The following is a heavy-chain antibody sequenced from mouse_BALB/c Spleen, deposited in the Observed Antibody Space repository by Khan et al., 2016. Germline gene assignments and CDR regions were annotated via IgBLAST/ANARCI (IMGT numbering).Heavy chain of an antibody. V-gene: IGHV3-2*02. CDR3: ARGRGNYFGY. Sequence: EVQLQESGPGLVKPSQSLSLTCTVTGYSITSDYAWNWIRQFPGNKLEWMGYISYSGSTSYNPSLKSRISITRDTSKNQFFLQLNSVTTEDTATYYCARGRGNYFGYWGQGTTLTVSS. J-gene: IGHJ2*01. CDR2: ISYSGST. CDR1: GYSITSDYA.